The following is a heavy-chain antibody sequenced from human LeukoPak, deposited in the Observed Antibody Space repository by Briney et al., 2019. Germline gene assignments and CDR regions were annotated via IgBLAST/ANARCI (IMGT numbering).Heavy chain of an antibody. V-gene: IGHV3-48*04. D-gene: IGHD2-2*01. CDR1: GFTFSSYS. Sequence: GGFLRLSCAASGFTFSSYSMNWVRQAPGKGLEWVSYISSSSSTIYYADSVKGRFTISRDNAKNSLYLQMNSLRAEDTAVYYCANHLACGSTSCPPFDDWGQGTLVTVSS. J-gene: IGHJ4*02. CDR2: ISSSSSTI. CDR3: ANHLACGSTSCPPFDD.